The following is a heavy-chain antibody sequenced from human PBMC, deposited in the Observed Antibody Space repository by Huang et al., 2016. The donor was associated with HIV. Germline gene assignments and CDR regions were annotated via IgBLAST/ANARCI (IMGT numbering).Heavy chain of an antibody. J-gene: IGHJ4*02. D-gene: IGHD3-22*01. V-gene: IGHV4-39*01. CDR2: IYYSGNT. CDR3: ARHASLYYYDTSGYYHFDY. CDR1: GGSISSSSYY. Sequence: QLQLQESGPGLVKPSETLSLTCTVSGGSISSSSYYWGWIRQPPGKGLEWIGSIYYSGNTSYTPSFKRRFTISVDTSKNHFSLKLSYVTAADTAVYYCARHASLYYYDTSGYYHFDYWGQGTLVTVSS.